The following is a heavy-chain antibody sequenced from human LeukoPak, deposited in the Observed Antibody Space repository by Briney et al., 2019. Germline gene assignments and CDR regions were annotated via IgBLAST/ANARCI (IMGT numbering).Heavy chain of an antibody. D-gene: IGHD3-22*01. CDR2: ISAYNGNT. Sequence: ASVKVSCKASGYTFTSYGISWVRQAPGQGLEWMGWISAYNGNTNYAQKLQGRVTMTTDTSTSTAYMELRSLRSDDTAVYYCARETYYYDSSGALGAFDIWGQGTVVTVSS. V-gene: IGHV1-18*01. CDR1: GYTFTSYG. J-gene: IGHJ3*02. CDR3: ARETYYYDSSGALGAFDI.